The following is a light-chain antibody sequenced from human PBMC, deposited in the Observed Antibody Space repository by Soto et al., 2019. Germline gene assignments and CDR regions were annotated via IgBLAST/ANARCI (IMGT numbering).Light chain of an antibody. CDR2: AAS. Sequence: DIQMPQSPSSLSASVGDRVTITCRASQSISSSLNWYQQKPGKAPKLLIYAASSLQSGVTSRFSGSGSGTDFTITISRLQPEDFAPYYWHQSYSTPRTFGGGTKVEIK. J-gene: IGKJ4*01. V-gene: IGKV1-39*01. CDR3: HQSYSTPRT. CDR1: QSISSS.